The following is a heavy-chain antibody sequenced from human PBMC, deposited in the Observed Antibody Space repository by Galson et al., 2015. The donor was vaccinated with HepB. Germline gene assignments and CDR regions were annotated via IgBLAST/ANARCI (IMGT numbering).Heavy chain of an antibody. V-gene: IGHV5-10-1*01. CDR2: IDPSDSYT. D-gene: IGHD3-22*01. J-gene: IGHJ4*02. Sequence: SGAEVKKPGESLRISCKGSGYSFTSYWISWVRQMPGKGLEWMGRIDPSDSYTNYSPSFQGHVTISADKSISTAYLQWSSLKASDTAMYYCARRRYYYDSSGYYDYWGQGTLVTVSS. CDR1: GYSFTSYW. CDR3: ARRRYYYDSSGYYDY.